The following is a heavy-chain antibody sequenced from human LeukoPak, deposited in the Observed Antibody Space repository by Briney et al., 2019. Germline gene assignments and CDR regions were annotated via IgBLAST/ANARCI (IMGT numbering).Heavy chain of an antibody. CDR2: VSGSGNTI. CDR1: GFTFSSYE. D-gene: IGHD5-12*01. Sequence: GGSLRLPCAASGFTFSSYEMNWVRQAPGKGLEWVSYVSGSGNTIYYANSVKGRFTISRDNAKNSLYLQMNSLRAEDTAVYYCAREDRSGYDFFDYWGQGTLVTVSS. CDR3: AREDRSGYDFFDY. V-gene: IGHV3-48*03. J-gene: IGHJ4*02.